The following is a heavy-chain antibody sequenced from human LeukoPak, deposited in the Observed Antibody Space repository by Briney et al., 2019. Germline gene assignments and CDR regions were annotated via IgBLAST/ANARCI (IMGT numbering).Heavy chain of an antibody. Sequence: SVKVSCRASGGTFSSYAISWVRQAPGQGLEWMGGIIPIFGTANYAQKFQGRVTITADESTSTAYMELSSLRSEDTAVYYCARVDHYYYYMDVWGKGTTVTVSS. V-gene: IGHV1-69*13. J-gene: IGHJ6*03. CDR3: ARVDHYYYYMDV. CDR2: IIPIFGTA. CDR1: GGTFSSYA. D-gene: IGHD2-2*03.